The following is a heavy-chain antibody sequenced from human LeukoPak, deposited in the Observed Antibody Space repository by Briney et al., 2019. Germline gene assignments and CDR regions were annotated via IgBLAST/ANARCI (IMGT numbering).Heavy chain of an antibody. CDR1: GFTFSNYW. V-gene: IGHV3-7*01. Sequence: GGSLRLSCAASGFTFSNYWMKWVRQAPGKGPEWVASINNDGSGKYFVDSVKDRFTISSDNAKNSLYLQINSLKVEDTAIYYCARDDGDVWGIGTTVPVSS. J-gene: IGHJ6*03. CDR3: ARDDGDV. CDR2: INNDGSGK.